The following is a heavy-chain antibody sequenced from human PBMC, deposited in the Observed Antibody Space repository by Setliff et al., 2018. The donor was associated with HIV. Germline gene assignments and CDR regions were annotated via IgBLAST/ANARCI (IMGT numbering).Heavy chain of an antibody. V-gene: IGHV3-48*02. Sequence: GGSLRLSCEASGFTFSTYGMNWVRHAPGKGLEWVAQISSSGFPIYYADSVRGRFTISRDNSKNSLYLEMSSLTNEDTAFYYCAREALSRDGYSYFDYWGQGTLVTVSS. CDR1: GFTFSTYG. J-gene: IGHJ4*02. CDR2: ISSSGFPI. D-gene: IGHD5-12*01. CDR3: AREALSRDGYSYFDY.